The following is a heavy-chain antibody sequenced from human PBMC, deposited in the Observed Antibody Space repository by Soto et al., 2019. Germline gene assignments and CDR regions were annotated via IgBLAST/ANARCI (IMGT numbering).Heavy chain of an antibody. D-gene: IGHD3-10*01. Sequence: QVQLVESGGGVVQPGTSLRLSCAASGFTFSSYGLHWVRQAPGKGLEWVAVLSYDGSNEFYGDSVKGRFTISRDNSKNTLYLQMNSLRAEDTAVYYCAKWFGEPYYYDFYMDVWGKGTTVTVSS. V-gene: IGHV3-33*05. CDR2: LSYDGSNE. CDR1: GFTFSSYG. J-gene: IGHJ6*03. CDR3: AKWFGEPYYYDFYMDV.